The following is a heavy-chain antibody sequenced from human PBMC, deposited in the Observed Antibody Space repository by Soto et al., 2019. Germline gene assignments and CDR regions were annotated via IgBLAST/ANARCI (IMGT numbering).Heavy chain of an antibody. CDR2: IDPSDSYT. J-gene: IGHJ6*02. CDR3: ARHLSYYDSSGYPSHYYYYYGMDV. Sequence: PGESLKISCKGSGYSFTSYWISWVRQMPGKGLEWMGRIDPSDSYTNYSPSFQGHVTISADKSISTAYLQWSSLKASDTAMYYCARHLSYYDSSGYPSHYYYYYGMDVWGQGTTVTVSS. D-gene: IGHD3-22*01. CDR1: GYSFTSYW. V-gene: IGHV5-10-1*01.